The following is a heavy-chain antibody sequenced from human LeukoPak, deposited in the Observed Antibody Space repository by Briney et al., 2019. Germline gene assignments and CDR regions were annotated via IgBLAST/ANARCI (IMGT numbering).Heavy chain of an antibody. J-gene: IGHJ4*02. V-gene: IGHV4-39*01. CDR1: GGSISSTIYY. D-gene: IGHD2-21*01. Sequence: SETLSLTCTVSGGSISSTIYYWAWIRQPPGKGLEWIGSFSYSGNTFYNSSLTSRVSISEDTSKNQFSLKLTSVTAADTAVHYCARPPLLWGQGILVTVSS. CDR2: FSYSGNT. CDR3: ARPPLL.